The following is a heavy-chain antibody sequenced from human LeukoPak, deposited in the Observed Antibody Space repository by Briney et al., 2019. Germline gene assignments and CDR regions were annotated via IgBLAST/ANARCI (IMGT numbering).Heavy chain of an antibody. CDR1: GLTVSSNY. CDR2: ICSGGST. Sequence: PGGSLRLSCAASGLTVSSNYMSWVRQAPGKGLEWVSVICSGGSTYYADSVKGRFTISRDNSKNTLYLQMNSLRAEDTAVYYCARVITVTTAEYYFDYWGQGTLVTVSS. V-gene: IGHV3-53*01. J-gene: IGHJ4*02. D-gene: IGHD4-17*01. CDR3: ARVITVTTAEYYFDY.